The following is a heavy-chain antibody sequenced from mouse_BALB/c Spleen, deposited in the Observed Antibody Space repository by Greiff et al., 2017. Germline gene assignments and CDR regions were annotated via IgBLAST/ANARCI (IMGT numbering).Heavy chain of an antibody. J-gene: IGHJ1*01. V-gene: IGHV3-8*02. CDR2: ISYSGST. D-gene: IGHD1-1*01. CDR1: GDSITSGY. Sequence: EVQVVESGPSLVKPSQTLSLTCSVTGDSITSGYWNWIRKFPGNKLEYMGYISYSGSTYYNPSLKSRISITRDTSKNQYYLQLNSVTTEDTATYYCARMDGSSYGYFDVWGAGTTVTVSS. CDR3: ARMDGSSYGYFDV.